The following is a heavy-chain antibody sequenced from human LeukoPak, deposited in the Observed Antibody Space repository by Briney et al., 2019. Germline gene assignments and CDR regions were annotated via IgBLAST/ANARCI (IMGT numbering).Heavy chain of an antibody. D-gene: IGHD3-10*01. CDR1: GGSISSSSYY. CDR2: IYTAGNT. V-gene: IGHV4-39*07. CDR3: ARVLDYYASGTYGFDY. J-gene: IGHJ4*02. Sequence: SQTLSLTCTVSGGSISSSSYYWGWIRQPPGKGLEWIASIYTAGNTFYNPSLKSRVTISIQTSENQFSLKLHSVTAADTAVYYCARVLDYYASGTYGFDYWGQGTLVTVSS.